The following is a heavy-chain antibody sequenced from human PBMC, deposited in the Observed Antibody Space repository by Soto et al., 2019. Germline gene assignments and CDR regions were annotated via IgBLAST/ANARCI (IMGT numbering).Heavy chain of an antibody. CDR3: AAVAVAGPYYYYGMDV. D-gene: IGHD6-19*01. V-gene: IGHV1-69*10. J-gene: IGHJ6*02. CDR1: GGTFSSYA. CDR2: IIPILGTA. Sequence: SVKVSCKASGGTFSSYAISWVRQAPGQGLEWMGGIIPILGTANYAQKFQGRVTITADKSTSTAYMELSSLRSEDTAVYYCAAVAVAGPYYYYGMDVWGQGTTVTVSS.